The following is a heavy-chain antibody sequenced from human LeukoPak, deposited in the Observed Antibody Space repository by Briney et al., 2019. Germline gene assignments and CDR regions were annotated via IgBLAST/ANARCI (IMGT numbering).Heavy chain of an antibody. D-gene: IGHD6-19*01. CDR3: ARETVAGSGFDY. CDR1: GFTFSSYA. J-gene: IGHJ4*02. Sequence: GGSLRLSRAASGFTFSSYAMHWVRQAPGKGLEWVAVISYDGSNKYYADPVKGRFTISRDNSKNTLYLQMNSLRAEDTAVYYCARETVAGSGFDYWGQGTLVTVSS. CDR2: ISYDGSNK. V-gene: IGHV3-30*04.